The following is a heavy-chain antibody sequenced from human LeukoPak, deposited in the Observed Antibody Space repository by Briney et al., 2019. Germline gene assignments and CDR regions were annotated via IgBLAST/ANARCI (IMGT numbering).Heavy chain of an antibody. CDR1: GGSFSGYY. D-gene: IGHD3-3*01. V-gene: IGHV4-34*01. Sequence: PSETLSLTCAVYGGSFSGYYWSWIRQPPGKGLEWIGEINHSGSTNYNPSLKSRVTISVDTSKNQFSLKLSSVTAADTAVYYCARTKYDFWSGYQYYFDYWGQGTLVTVSS. J-gene: IGHJ4*02. CDR2: INHSGST. CDR3: ARTKYDFWSGYQYYFDY.